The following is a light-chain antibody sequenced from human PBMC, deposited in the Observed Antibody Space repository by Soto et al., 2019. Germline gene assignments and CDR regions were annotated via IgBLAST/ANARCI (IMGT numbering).Light chain of an antibody. V-gene: IGLV2-14*01. CDR2: DVS. CDR1: SSDVGGYNY. Sequence: QSVLTQPASVSGSPGQSITISCTGTSSDVGGYNYVSWYQQHPGKAPKLMIYDVSNRPSGVSNRFSGSKSGNTASLTISGLQAEAEAEYYCSSYTSSSTRLYVFGTGTQLTVL. J-gene: IGLJ1*01. CDR3: SSYTSSSTRLYV.